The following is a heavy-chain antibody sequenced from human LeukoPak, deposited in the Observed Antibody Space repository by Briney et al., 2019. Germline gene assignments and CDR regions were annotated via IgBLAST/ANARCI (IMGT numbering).Heavy chain of an antibody. CDR3: AGQIGRGLWAFDY. CDR1: GGSITIADYW. CDR2: IYYSGST. Sequence: SSETLSLTCTVSGGSITIADYWWTWIRQPPGKGLEWTASIYYSGSTHYNPALKSRVYISVDTSKSQFSLKLSSVTAADTAVYYCAGQIGRGLWAFDYWGQGTPVTVSS. D-gene: IGHD2-21*01. V-gene: IGHV4-39*01. J-gene: IGHJ4*02.